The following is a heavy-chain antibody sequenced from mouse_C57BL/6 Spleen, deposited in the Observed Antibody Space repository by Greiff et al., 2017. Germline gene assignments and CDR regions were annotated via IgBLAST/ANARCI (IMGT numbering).Heavy chain of an antibody. Sequence: EVQGVESGEGLVKPGGSLKLSCAASGFTFSSYAMSWVRQTPEKRLEWVAYISSGGDYIYYADTVKGRFTISRDNARNTLYLQMSSLKSEDTAMYYCTRGGAYDDPYYCAMDYWGQGTSVTVSS. CDR1: GFTFSSYA. V-gene: IGHV5-9-1*02. CDR2: ISSGGDYI. J-gene: IGHJ4*01. CDR3: TRGGAYDDPYYCAMDY. D-gene: IGHD2-3*01.